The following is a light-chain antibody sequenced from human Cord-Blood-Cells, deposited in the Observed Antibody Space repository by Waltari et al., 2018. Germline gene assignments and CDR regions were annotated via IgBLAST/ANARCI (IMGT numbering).Light chain of an antibody. CDR1: QRVLYSSNNKNY. J-gene: IGKJ4*01. Sequence: DLVMTQSPDSLPVSLDYRATINFKSSQRVLYSSNNKNYLAWYQQKPGQPPRLLITWASIRESGGADRFSGRGSAKDFTLTMRSLQAADGAVYPGEKYYSTPITFGGGTKVVI. CDR3: EKYYSTPIT. CDR2: WAS. V-gene: IGKV4-1*01.